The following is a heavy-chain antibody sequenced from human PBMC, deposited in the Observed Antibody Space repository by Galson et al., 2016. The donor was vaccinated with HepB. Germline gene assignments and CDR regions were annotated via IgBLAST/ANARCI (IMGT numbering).Heavy chain of an antibody. V-gene: IGHV3-53*01. D-gene: IGHD2-2*01. Sequence: SLRLSCAASGFTVSSNYMSWARQAPGKGLEWVSIIYSGGSTYYADSEKGRFINSRDSSKNTLFLQMNRLSAEDTAVYYFARLRGVPAAHNWFDPWGQGTLVTVSS. CDR3: ARLRGVPAAHNWFDP. CDR2: IYSGGST. CDR1: GFTVSSNY. J-gene: IGHJ5*02.